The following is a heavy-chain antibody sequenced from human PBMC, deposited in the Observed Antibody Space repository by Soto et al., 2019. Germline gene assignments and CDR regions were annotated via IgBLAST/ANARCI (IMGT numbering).Heavy chain of an antibody. V-gene: IGHV3-9*01. CDR2: ISWNSETI. Sequence: EVQLVESGGGLVQPGRSLRLSCAASGFTVDDYAMHWVRQAPGKGLEWVSGISWNSETIDYADSVKVRFTISRENAKCSLFLQMNSLRPDDTALYYCAKDMKWGGMTTIHYFDSWGQGTLVTVSS. J-gene: IGHJ4*02. CDR3: AKDMKWGGMTTIHYFDS. CDR1: GFTVDDYA. D-gene: IGHD4-17*01.